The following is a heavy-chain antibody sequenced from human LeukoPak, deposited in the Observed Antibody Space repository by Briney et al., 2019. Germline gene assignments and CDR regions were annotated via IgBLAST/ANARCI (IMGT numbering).Heavy chain of an antibody. D-gene: IGHD5-12*01. V-gene: IGHV1-2*02. J-gene: IGHJ4*02. Sequence: ASVKVSCKASGYTFTGYYMHWVRQAPGQGLEWMGWINPNSGGTNYAQKFQGRVTMTMDTSISTAYMELSRLRSDDTAVYYCARGDIVATVADYWGQGTLVTVSS. CDR2: INPNSGGT. CDR3: ARGDIVATVADY. CDR1: GYTFTGYY.